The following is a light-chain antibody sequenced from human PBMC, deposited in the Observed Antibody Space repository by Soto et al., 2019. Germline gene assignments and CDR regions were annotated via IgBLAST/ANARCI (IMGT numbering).Light chain of an antibody. J-gene: IGKJ1*01. CDR2: AAS. CDR1: QSVSGSY. CDR3: QQYGNSPCT. V-gene: IGKV3-20*01. Sequence: EIVLTQSPGTLSLSPGERATLSCRASQSVSGSYLAWYQQKPGQAPRLLFYAASNRASGVPDRFRGSGSGTDFTLTISRLEPEDFAVYYCQQYGNSPCTFGQGTKVEIK.